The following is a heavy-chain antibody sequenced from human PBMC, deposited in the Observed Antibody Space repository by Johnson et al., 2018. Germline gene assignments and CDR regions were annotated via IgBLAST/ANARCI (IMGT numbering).Heavy chain of an antibody. J-gene: IGHJ6*02. CDR3: AREFERRYYYGMDV. CDR2: ISSRSRTI. CDR1: GFTFSSYS. Sequence: VQLVESGGGLVQPGGSLRLSCAASGFTFSSYSMNWVRQAPGKGLEWVSSISSRSRTIYYAASVKGRFTISRDNAKNSRYLQMNSLRDEDTAVYDCAREFERRYYYGMDVWGQGTTVTVSS. D-gene: IGHD1-1*01. V-gene: IGHV3-48*02.